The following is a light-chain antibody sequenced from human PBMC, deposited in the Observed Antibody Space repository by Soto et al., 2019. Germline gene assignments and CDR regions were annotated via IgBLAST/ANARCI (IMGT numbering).Light chain of an antibody. CDR3: QTWGTDIYVV. J-gene: IGLJ3*02. V-gene: IGLV4-69*01. CDR1: SGHSNYA. CDR2: VNSDGSH. Sequence: QLVLTQSPSASASLGASVKLTCTLSSGHSNYAIAWHQQQPEKGPRYLMKVNSDGSHTKGDGIPDRFSGSSSGAERYLTISSLQSEDEADYYCQTWGTDIYVVFGGGTKVTVL.